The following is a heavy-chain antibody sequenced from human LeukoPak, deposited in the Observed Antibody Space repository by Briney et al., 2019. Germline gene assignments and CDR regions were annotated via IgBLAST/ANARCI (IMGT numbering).Heavy chain of an antibody. J-gene: IGHJ4*02. V-gene: IGHV1-8*02. CDR2: MNPNSGNT. Sequence: ASVKVSCKASGYTFTGYYMHWVRQAPGQGLEWMGWMNPNSGNTGYAQKFQGRVTMTRNTSISTAYMELSSLRSEDTAVYYCARGVNRYCSSTSCYAGDDYWGQGTLVTVSS. CDR1: GYTFTGYY. CDR3: ARGVNRYCSSTSCYAGDDY. D-gene: IGHD2-2*01.